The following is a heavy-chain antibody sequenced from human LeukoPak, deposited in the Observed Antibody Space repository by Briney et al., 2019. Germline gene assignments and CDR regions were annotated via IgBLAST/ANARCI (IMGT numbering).Heavy chain of an antibody. CDR3: ARVLRYCSGGNCYSGGLGYMDV. CDR2: ISKSGSTK. D-gene: IGHD2-15*01. Sequence: GGSLRLSCAASGFTFSDYNMRWIRQAPGKGLEWVSSISKSGSTKYYADSVRGRFTISRDNAKNSLFLQMNSLRAEDTAVYYCARVLRYCSGGNCYSGGLGYMDVWGKGTTVTVSS. J-gene: IGHJ6*03. V-gene: IGHV3-11*01. CDR1: GFTFSDYN.